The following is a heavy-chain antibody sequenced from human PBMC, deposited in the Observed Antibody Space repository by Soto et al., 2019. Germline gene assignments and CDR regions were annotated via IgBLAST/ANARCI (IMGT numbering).Heavy chain of an antibody. V-gene: IGHV1-2*04. CDR2: LNPNSGGK. Sequence: ASVKVSCKASGYAFTGYYIHWVRPAPVQGLEWMGWLNPNSGGKNYAQKLQGWVTMTRDTFISTADMELSRLRSDDTSVYYCASLRYSSNRGVGALDIWAQGTMVPVSS. D-gene: IGHD6-13*01. CDR3: ASLRYSSNRGVGALDI. J-gene: IGHJ3*02. CDR1: GYAFTGYY.